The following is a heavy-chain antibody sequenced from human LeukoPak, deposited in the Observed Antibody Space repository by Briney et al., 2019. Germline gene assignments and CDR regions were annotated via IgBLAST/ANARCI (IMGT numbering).Heavy chain of an antibody. CDR2: IRKKANSYPT. D-gene: IGHD6-13*01. CDR3: ARTLAVDGHYYFDC. J-gene: IGHJ4*02. Sequence: GGSLRLSCAASGFTFSDHYMDWVRQAPGKGLEWVGRIRKKANSYPTEYAASVKGRFTISRDDSQNSLFLQINSLETEDTAMYYCARTLAVDGHYYFDCWGQGTLVTVSS. V-gene: IGHV3-72*01. CDR1: GFTFSDHY.